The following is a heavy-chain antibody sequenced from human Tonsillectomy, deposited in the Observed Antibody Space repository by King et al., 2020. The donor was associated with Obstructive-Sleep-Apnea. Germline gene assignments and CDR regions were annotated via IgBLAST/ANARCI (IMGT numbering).Heavy chain of an antibody. CDR2: ISGNSNSV. D-gene: IGHD3-9*01. CDR3: TKDTDYDILTGYFDY. V-gene: IGHV3-9*01. CDR1: DFSFDDYA. J-gene: IGHJ4*02. Sequence: VQLVESGGGLVQPGRSLRLSCAASDFSFDDYAMHWVRQGPGKGLEWVAGISGNSNSVLYADSVRGRFTISRANARNSLYLQMNSLRVEDSAFYYCTKDTDYDILTGYFDYWGQGTLVTVSP.